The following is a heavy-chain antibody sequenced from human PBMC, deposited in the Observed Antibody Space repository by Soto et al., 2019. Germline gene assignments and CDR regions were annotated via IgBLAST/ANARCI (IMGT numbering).Heavy chain of an antibody. D-gene: IGHD3-9*01. Sequence: SETLSLTCTVSGDSISSGANYWSWIRQPPGKGLEWIGYIYYSGSTYYNPTLKSRVTISVDRSKNLFSLKLSSVTAADTAVYYCARVDILTVYGRMDVWGQGTTVTVSS. CDR3: ARVDILTVYGRMDV. V-gene: IGHV4-30-4*01. CDR2: IYYSGST. J-gene: IGHJ6*02. CDR1: GDSISSGANY.